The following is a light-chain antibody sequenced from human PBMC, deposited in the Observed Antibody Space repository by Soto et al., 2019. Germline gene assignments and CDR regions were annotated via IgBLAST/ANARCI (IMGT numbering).Light chain of an antibody. J-gene: IGKJ4*01. CDR2: YIS. CDR3: QQRSNWRVT. Sequence: EIVMTQCPATLSVSPGETSAVWWRSSQSAGNFLAWYQQKPGQAPRLLIYYISTRATGIPARFSGSGSGTDFTLTISSLEPEDIAVYYCQQRSNWRVTFGGGTKVDTK. V-gene: IGKV3-11*01. CDR1: QSAGNF.